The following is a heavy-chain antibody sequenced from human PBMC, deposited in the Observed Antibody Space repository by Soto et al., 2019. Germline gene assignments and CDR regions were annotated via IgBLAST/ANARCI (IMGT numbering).Heavy chain of an antibody. J-gene: IGHJ4*02. V-gene: IGHV3-33*01. CDR1: GFTFSSYG. CDR2: IWYDGSNK. Sequence: QVQLVESGGGVVQPGRSLRLSCAASGFTFSSYGMHWVRQAPGKGLEWVAVIWYDGSNKYYADSVKGRFTISRDNSKNTLYLQMNSLRAEDTAVYYCARDFLSGDSSGSHFDYWGQGTLVTVSS. D-gene: IGHD3-22*01. CDR3: ARDFLSGDSSGSHFDY.